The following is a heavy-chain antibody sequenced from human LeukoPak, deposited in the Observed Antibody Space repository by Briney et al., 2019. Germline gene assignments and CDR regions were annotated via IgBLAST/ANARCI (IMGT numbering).Heavy chain of an antibody. CDR1: GFTFSSYA. D-gene: IGHD3-9*01. CDR2: ISSGDRT. J-gene: IGHJ4*02. V-gene: IGHV3-23*01. CDR3: AKDATASPYFHWFDN. Sequence: GGSLRLSCAASGFTFSSYAMNWVRQAPGKGLEWVAGISSGDRTFHAESVKGRFTISRDESKDTLYLQMNSLRAEDTAVYYCAKDATASPYFHWFDNWGQGTQVIVSS.